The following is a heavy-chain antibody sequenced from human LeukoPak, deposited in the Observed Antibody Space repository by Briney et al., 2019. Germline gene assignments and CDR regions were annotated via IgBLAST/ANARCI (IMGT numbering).Heavy chain of an antibody. D-gene: IGHD3-22*01. CDR2: INHSGST. CDR3: ARGLPKYYYDRSRGSERLDY. CDR1: GGSFSGYC. J-gene: IGHJ4*02. V-gene: IGHV4-34*01. Sequence: PSETLSLTCAVYGGSFSGYCWSWIRQPPGKGLEWIGEINHSGSTNYNPSLKSRVTISVDMSKNQFSLKLSSVTAADTAVYYCARGLPKYYYDRSRGSERLDYWGQGTLVTVSS.